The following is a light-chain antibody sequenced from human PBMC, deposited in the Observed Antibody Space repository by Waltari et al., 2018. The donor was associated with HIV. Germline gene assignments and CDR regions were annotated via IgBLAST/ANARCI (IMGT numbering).Light chain of an antibody. V-gene: IGLV1-47*01. CDR3: AAWDDSLSGPV. Sequence: QSVLTQPPSASGTPGQRVTISCSGSRSNIRSNYVYWYQQLPGTAPNLLIYRNDARPSGVPDRFSGSKSGTSASLAISGLRSEDEADYYCAAWDDSLSGPVFGGGTKLTVL. CDR2: RND. J-gene: IGLJ3*02. CDR1: RSNIRSNY.